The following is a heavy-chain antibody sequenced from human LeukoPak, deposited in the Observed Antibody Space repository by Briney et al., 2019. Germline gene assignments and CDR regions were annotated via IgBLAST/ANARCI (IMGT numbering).Heavy chain of an antibody. J-gene: IGHJ4*02. D-gene: IGHD3-16*01. V-gene: IGHV3-74*01. CDR3: GRDLSWGSTDY. Sequence: GGSLRLSCAASGFVFSNYWMYWVRQAPGRGLVWVSRINPDGSSIGYADFVRGRFTISRDNAKNTLFLQMNSLTVEDTAMYYCGRDLSWGSTDYWGQGTLVTISS. CDR1: GFVFSNYW. CDR2: INPDGSSI.